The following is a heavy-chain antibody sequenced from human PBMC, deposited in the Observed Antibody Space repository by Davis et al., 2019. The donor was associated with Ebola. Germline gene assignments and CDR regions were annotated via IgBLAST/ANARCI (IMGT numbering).Heavy chain of an antibody. CDR2: INAGNGDT. V-gene: IGHV1-3*01. CDR3: ATPSEMVAAPYYYYYGMDV. Sequence: ASVKVSCKTSGYTFTNYAIHWVRQAPGQKLEWMGWINAGNGDTKYSQKFQGRVTMTRNTSISTAYMELSSLRSEDTAVYYCATPSEMVAAPYYYYYGMDVWGQGTTVTVSS. D-gene: IGHD2-15*01. CDR1: GYTFTNYA. J-gene: IGHJ6*02.